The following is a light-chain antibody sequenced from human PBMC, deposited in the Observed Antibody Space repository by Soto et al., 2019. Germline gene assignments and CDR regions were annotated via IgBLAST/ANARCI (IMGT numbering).Light chain of an antibody. CDR1: QDLDRW. Sequence: DIQMTQSPSSLSASVGDRVTITCRASQDLDRWLAWYQQKPGEAPKVLIFAASSLQSGLPSTFSASGSGTDFALNISSLQADDFGTYYCQQGFSLPWTFGQGTKVDIK. CDR3: QQGFSLPWT. V-gene: IGKV1-12*01. CDR2: AAS. J-gene: IGKJ1*01.